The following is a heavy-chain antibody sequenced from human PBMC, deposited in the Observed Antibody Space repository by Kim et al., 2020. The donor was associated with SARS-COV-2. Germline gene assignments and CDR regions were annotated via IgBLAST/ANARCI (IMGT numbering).Heavy chain of an antibody. CDR3: ARGIVVVNSTSYYYYYYVMDV. J-gene: IGHJ6*02. Sequence: SVKFSCKSSGGTFSSYAISWVRQAPGQGLEWMGRIIPILGIANYAQNFQGRVTITADKSTSTAYMELSSLRSEDTAVYYCARGIVVVNSTSYYYYYYVMDVWGQGTTVTVSS. CDR1: GGTFSSYA. V-gene: IGHV1-69*04. CDR2: IIPILGIA. D-gene: IGHD3-22*01.